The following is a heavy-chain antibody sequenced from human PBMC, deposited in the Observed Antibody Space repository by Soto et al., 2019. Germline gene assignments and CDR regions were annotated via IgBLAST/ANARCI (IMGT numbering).Heavy chain of an antibody. Sequence: KTSETLSLTCTVSGDSISGGASFWSWIRQPPGKGLEWIANVYYSGRSYYNPSLKSRLTISVDTTKKQFSLQLKSMTAADTAVYYCAKLSCTSSTCYFPGWFDPWGQGTLVTVSS. J-gene: IGHJ5*02. CDR3: AKLSCTSSTCYFPGWFDP. CDR2: VYYSGRS. D-gene: IGHD2-2*01. CDR1: GDSISGGASF. V-gene: IGHV4-31*03.